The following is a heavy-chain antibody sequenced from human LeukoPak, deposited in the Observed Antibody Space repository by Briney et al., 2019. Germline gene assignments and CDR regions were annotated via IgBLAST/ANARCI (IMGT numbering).Heavy chain of an antibody. V-gene: IGHV1-3*01. Sequence: ASVKVSCKASGYTFTSYAMHWVRQAPGQRLEWMGWINAGNGNTKYSQKFQGRVTITRDTSASTAYMELSSLRSEDTAVYYCARAATYYYDSSGYLRLDYWGQGTLVTVSS. CDR1: GYTFTSYA. CDR3: ARAATYYYDSSGYLRLDY. CDR2: INAGNGNT. D-gene: IGHD3-22*01. J-gene: IGHJ4*02.